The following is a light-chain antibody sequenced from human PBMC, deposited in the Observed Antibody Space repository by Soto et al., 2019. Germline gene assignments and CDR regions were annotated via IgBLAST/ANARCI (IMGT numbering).Light chain of an antibody. CDR1: QDIYNF. J-gene: IGKJ4*01. CDR2: TAS. CDR3: QHRHSYPIT. V-gene: IGKV1-9*01. Sequence: DIQLTQSPSFLSASVGDRVTITCRASQDIYNFLAWYQQKPGKAPKLLIHTASTLQSGVTSRFSGSGYGTEFTLTISNLQPEDVATYYCQHRHSYPITFGGGTKVEIK.